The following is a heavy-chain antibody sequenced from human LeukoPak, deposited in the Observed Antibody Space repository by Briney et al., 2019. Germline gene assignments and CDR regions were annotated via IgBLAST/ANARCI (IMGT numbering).Heavy chain of an antibody. D-gene: IGHD4-17*01. V-gene: IGHV3-48*03. Sequence: GSLRLSCAASGFTFSSYEMNGVRQAPGKGLEWVSYISSSGSSIHYADSVKGRFTISRDNAKNSLYLQLESLRAEDTAVYYCATDLTYGESAGGDAFAIWGHGTTVTASS. CDR1: GFTFSSYE. CDR2: ISSSGSSI. J-gene: IGHJ3*02. CDR3: ATDLTYGESAGGDAFAI.